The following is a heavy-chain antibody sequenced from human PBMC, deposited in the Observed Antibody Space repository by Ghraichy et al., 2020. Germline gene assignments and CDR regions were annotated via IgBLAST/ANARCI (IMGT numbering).Heavy chain of an antibody. CDR1: GGSISSYY. J-gene: IGHJ4*02. V-gene: IGHV4-59*01. CDR2: IYYSGST. D-gene: IGHD1-26*01. Sequence: ESLNISCTVSGGSISSYYWSWHRQPPGKGLEWIGYIYYSGSTNYNPSLRSRVTISVDTSKNQFSLKLSSVTAADTAVYFCARSGYSGSYRPIDYWGQGTLVTVSA. CDR3: ARSGYSGSYRPIDY.